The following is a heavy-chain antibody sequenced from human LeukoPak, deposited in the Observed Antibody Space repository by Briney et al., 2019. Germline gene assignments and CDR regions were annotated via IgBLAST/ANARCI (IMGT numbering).Heavy chain of an antibody. V-gene: IGHV1-69*13. J-gene: IGHJ3*02. CDR3: ARDMSRTIFGVVPRSLGAFDI. CDR1: GYTLTELS. Sequence: GASVKVSCKVSGYTLTELSMHWVRQAPGQGLEWMGGIIPIFGTANYAQKFQGRVTITADESTSTAYMELSSLRSEDTAVYYCARDMSRTIFGVVPRSLGAFDIWGQGTMVTVSS. D-gene: IGHD3-3*01. CDR2: IIPIFGTA.